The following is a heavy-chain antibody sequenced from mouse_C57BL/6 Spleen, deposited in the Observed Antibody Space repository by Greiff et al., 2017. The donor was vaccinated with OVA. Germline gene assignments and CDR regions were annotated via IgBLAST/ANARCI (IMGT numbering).Heavy chain of an antibody. J-gene: IGHJ2*01. CDR3: ASIITTYFDY. CDR2: IYPGDGDT. D-gene: IGHD1-1*01. Sequence: VQLQQSGPELVKPGASVKISCKASGYAFSSSWMNWVKQRPGKGLEWIGRIYPGDGDTSYNGKLKGKATLTVDKSSSTAYMQLSSLTSEDSAVYFCASIITTYFDYWGQGTTLTVSS. V-gene: IGHV1-82*01. CDR1: GYAFSSSW.